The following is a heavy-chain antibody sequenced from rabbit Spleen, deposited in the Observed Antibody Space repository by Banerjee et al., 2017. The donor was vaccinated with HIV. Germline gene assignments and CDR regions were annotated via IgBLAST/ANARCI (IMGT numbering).Heavy chain of an antibody. CDR3: ERSSSNGDSIL. CDR1: GFSFSNNYY. V-gene: IGHV1S40*01. D-gene: IGHD1-1*01. Sequence: QSLEESGGDLVKPGASLTLTCTASGFSFSNNYYICWVRQAPGKGLEWIACIGAGSTGSTYYASWAKGRFTISKTSSTTVTLEMTSLTAADTASYFCERSSSNGDSILWGPGTLVTVS. J-gene: IGHJ6*01. CDR2: IGAGSTGST.